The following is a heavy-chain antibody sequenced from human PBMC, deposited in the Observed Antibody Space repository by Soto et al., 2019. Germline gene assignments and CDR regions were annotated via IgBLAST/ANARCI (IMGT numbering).Heavy chain of an antibody. CDR2: VSIGGST. J-gene: IGHJ4*02. V-gene: IGHV3-23*04. CDR1: GFTFSSYA. Sequence: EQLVESGGGLVKPGGSLRLSCAASGFTFSSYAMGWVRQGPGKGLEWVAVVSIGGSTHYADSVRGRFTISRDNSKNTLSLQMNSLTAEDTAVYFCAKRRGAGGHFDYWGQGALVTVSS. D-gene: IGHD2-15*01. CDR3: AKRRGAGGHFDY.